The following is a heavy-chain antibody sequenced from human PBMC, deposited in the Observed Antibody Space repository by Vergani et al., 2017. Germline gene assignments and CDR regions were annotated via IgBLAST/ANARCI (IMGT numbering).Heavy chain of an antibody. CDR1: GFTFSSYA. CDR3: AKLQGGTQLSYYYYYGMDV. J-gene: IGHJ6*02. CDR2: ISGSGGST. Sequence: EVQLLESGGGLVKPGGSLRLSCAASGFTFSSYAMSWVRQAPGKGLEWVSAISGSGGSTYYAEPVKGRFPIARDNTKNTRYLQMNSLRAENTAVYYCAKLQGGTQLSYYYYYGMDVWGQGTTVTVSS. V-gene: IGHV3-23*01. D-gene: IGHD2-15*01.